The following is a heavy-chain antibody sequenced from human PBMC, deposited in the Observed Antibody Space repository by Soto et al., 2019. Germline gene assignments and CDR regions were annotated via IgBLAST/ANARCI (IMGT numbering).Heavy chain of an antibody. CDR3: SHRYYDNLWEEGPYLSY. V-gene: IGHV2-5*02. CDR1: GFSLSTSGVG. CDR2: IYWDDDK. Sequence: QITLKESGPTLVKPTQTLTLTCTFSGFSLSTSGVGVGWIRQPPGKALEWLALIYWDDDKRYSPSLNSRLPITKDTSQNQVVLTMNNMDPVDTATYYCSHRYYDNLWEEGPYLSYWGQGTLVTVSS. D-gene: IGHD3-9*01. J-gene: IGHJ4*02.